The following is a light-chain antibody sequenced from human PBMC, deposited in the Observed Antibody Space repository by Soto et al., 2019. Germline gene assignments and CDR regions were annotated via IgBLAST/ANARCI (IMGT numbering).Light chain of an antibody. CDR3: QQYYSSPHT. CDR1: QRLLSNSNNKNY. CDR2: WAS. J-gene: IGKJ2*01. Sequence: DVVMTQSPDSLTVSLGERATINCKSSQRLLSNSNNKNYVAWYQQKPGQPPNLLIYWASTRESGVPDRFTGSGSGTDFTLTISSLHAEDVAVYYCQQYYSSPHTFGQGTKLEI. V-gene: IGKV4-1*01.